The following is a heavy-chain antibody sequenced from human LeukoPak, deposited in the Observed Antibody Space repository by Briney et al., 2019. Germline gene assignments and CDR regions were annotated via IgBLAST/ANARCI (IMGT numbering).Heavy chain of an antibody. J-gene: IGHJ4*02. Sequence: GGSLRLSCAVSGLTFNTYAMNWVRQAPGKGLEWVSGISDSGRDTYYSDSVRGRFSISRDNSKSTVYLQMNSLRAEDTALYFCATGCVGSPSCFTTGYDHWGQGTLVTVSS. CDR1: GLTFNTYA. CDR2: ISDSGRDT. V-gene: IGHV3-23*01. CDR3: ATGCVGSPSCFTTGYDH. D-gene: IGHD1-26*01.